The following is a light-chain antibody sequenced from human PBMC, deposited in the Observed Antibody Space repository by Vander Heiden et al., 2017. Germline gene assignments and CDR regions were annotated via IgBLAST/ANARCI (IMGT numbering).Light chain of an antibody. CDR2: LGS. J-gene: IGKJ1*01. V-gene: IGKV2-28*01. CDR1: QSLLHSKGYNY. Sequence: DIVMTQSPVPLPVTPGEPASISCRSSQSLLHSKGYNYLDWYLQKPGQSPQLLIYLGSNRASGVPDRFSGSGSGTDFTLKISRVEAEDVGVYYCKQALQTPRTFGQGTKVEIK. CDR3: KQALQTPRT.